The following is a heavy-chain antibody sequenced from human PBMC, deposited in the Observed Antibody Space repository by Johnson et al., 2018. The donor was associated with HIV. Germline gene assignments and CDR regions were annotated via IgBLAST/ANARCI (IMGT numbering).Heavy chain of an antibody. Sequence: VQLVESGGGLVQPGGSLRLSCAASGLTVSINYMSWVRQPPGKGLEWVSVICSGGSTYYADSRKGRFTISRDNSKNTLYLQMNSLRAEDTAVYYCARDFVSWGATTGGPFDIWGQGTMVTVSS. V-gene: IGHV3-66*01. CDR2: ICSGGST. J-gene: IGHJ3*02. D-gene: IGHD1-26*01. CDR3: ARDFVSWGATTGGPFDI. CDR1: GLTVSINY.